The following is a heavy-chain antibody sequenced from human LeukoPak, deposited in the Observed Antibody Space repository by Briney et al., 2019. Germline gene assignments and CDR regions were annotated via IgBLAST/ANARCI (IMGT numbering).Heavy chain of an antibody. V-gene: IGHV3-9*01. CDR1: GITLSNYG. Sequence: SLRLSCAVSGITLSNYGMSWVRQAPGKGLEWVSGISWNSGSIGYADSVKGRFTISRDNAKNSLYLQMNSLRAEDTALYYCAKDKYSSGWYYFDYWGQGTLVTVSS. J-gene: IGHJ4*02. CDR3: AKDKYSSGWYYFDY. CDR2: ISWNSGSI. D-gene: IGHD6-19*01.